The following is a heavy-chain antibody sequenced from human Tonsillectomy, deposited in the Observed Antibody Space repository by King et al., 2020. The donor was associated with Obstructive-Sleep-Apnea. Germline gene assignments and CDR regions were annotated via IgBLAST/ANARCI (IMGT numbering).Heavy chain of an antibody. CDR2: ISYDGSNK. V-gene: IGHV3-30-3*01. J-gene: IGHJ4*02. D-gene: IGHD6-19*01. Sequence: VQLVESGGGVVQPGRSLRLSWAASGFTFSNYAIHWVRQAPGKGLEWVAVISYDGSNKYYADSVKGRFTISRDNSKNTLYLQMNSLRAEDTAVYYCARPIAVTGTAIDYWGQGTLVTVSS. CDR3: ARPIAVTGTAIDY. CDR1: GFTFSNYA.